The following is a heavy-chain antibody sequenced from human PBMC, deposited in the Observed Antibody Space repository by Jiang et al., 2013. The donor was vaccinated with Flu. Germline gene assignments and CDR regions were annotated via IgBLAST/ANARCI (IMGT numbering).Heavy chain of an antibody. CDR3: ARGNYDSSGYYYFRRHAFDI. CDR1: GGSFSGYY. CDR2: INHSGST. Sequence: SLTCAVYGGSFSGYYWSWIRQPPGKGLEWIGEINHSGSTNYNPSLKSRVTISVDTSKNQFSLKLSSVTAADTAVYYCARGNYDSSGYYYFRRHAFDIWGQGTMVTVSS. D-gene: IGHD3-22*01. V-gene: IGHV4-34*01. J-gene: IGHJ3*02.